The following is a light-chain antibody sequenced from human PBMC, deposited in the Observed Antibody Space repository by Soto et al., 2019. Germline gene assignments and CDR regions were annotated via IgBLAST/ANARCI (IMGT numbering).Light chain of an antibody. V-gene: IGKV4-1*01. Sequence: DTVMTQSPDSLPVSLVERATLKCKSSQSLFHTSSNRNYLAWYQQKPGQRPNLLIYWASTRFSGVPDRFSGSGSGTDFTLTINNLRTDDVAVYYCHQYFSAPQAFGGGTKVEIQ. CDR2: WAS. CDR3: HQYFSAPQA. J-gene: IGKJ4*01. CDR1: QSLFHTSSNRNY.